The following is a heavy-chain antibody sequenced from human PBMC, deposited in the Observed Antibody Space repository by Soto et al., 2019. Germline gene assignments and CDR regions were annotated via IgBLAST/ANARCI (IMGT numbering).Heavy chain of an antibody. J-gene: IGHJ4*02. CDR3: AKAYFVRSSEQPYYFDY. V-gene: IGHV3-23*01. Sequence: EVQLLDSGGGLVQPGGSLRLSCAASGFTYSNYAMTWVRQGPGKGLEWVSGISGSGGRSYYADSVTGRFPISRDNSKSTLYLQINSLTAEYTAVYYCAKAYFVRSSEQPYYFDYWGQGTLVTDSS. CDR2: ISGSGGRS. CDR1: GFTYSNYA. D-gene: IGHD3-16*02.